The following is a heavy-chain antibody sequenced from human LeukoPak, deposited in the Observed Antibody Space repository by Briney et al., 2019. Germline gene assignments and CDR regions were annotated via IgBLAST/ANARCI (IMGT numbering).Heavy chain of an antibody. CDR2: MNPNSGNT. D-gene: IGHD1-1*01. Sequence: ASVKVSCKASGYTFTSYYINWVRQATGQGPEWMGWMNPNSGNTDYAQRFQGRVTMTRNTSISTAYMELSSLRSEDTAVYYCARAAKWHDDDWFDPWGQGTLVTVSS. J-gene: IGHJ5*02. V-gene: IGHV1-8*01. CDR1: GYTFTSYY. CDR3: ARAAKWHDDDWFDP.